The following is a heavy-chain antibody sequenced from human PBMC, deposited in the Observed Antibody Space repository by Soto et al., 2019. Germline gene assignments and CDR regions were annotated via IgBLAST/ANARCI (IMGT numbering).Heavy chain of an antibody. CDR1: GYTFTSYY. V-gene: IGHV1-46*03. CDR3: ARDWTPAYSSSSENEYFRH. CDR2: INPSGGST. D-gene: IGHD6-6*01. J-gene: IGHJ1*01. Sequence: ASAKVSCKASGYTFTSYYMHWVRQAPGQGLEWMGIINPSGGSTSYAQKFQGRVTMTRDTSTSTVYMELSSLRSEDTAVYYCARDWTPAYSSSSENEYFRHWGQGTLVTVSS.